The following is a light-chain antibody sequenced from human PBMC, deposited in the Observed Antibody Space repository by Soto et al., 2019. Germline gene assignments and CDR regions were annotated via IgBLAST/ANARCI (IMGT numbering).Light chain of an antibody. J-gene: IGKJ1*01. CDR2: GAS. V-gene: IGKV3-20*01. Sequence: EMVLTQSPGTLSLSPGERATLSCKASQSVSSSYLAWYQQKPGQAPSLLIYGASSRATGIPDRFSGSGSGTDFTLTISRLEAEDFAVYYCQQYETFGQGTKVEIK. CDR1: QSVSSSY. CDR3: QQYET.